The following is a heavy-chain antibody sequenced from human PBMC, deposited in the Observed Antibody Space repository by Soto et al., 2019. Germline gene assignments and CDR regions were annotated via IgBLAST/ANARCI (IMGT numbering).Heavy chain of an antibody. CDR2: IIPIFGTA. V-gene: IGHV1-69*01. CDR3: ARDLGYYDSSGYSYYYYGMDV. CDR1: GGTFSSYA. J-gene: IGHJ6*02. D-gene: IGHD3-22*01. Sequence: QVQLVQSGAEVKKPGSSVKVSCKASGGTFSSYAISWVRQAPGQVLEWMGGIIPIFGTANYAQKFQGRVTITADESTSTAYMELSSLRSEDTAVYYCARDLGYYDSSGYSYYYYGMDVWGQGTKVTVSS.